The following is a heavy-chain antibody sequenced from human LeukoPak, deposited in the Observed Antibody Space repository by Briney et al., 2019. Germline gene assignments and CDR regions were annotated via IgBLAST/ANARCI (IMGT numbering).Heavy chain of an antibody. V-gene: IGHV4-59*01. Sequence: SETLSLTCAVYGGSFSSYYWSWIRQPPGKGLEWIGYIYYSGSTNYNPSLKSRVTISVDTSKNQFSLKLSSVTAADTAVYYCARALGGGYNPGYYYYYMDVWGKGTTVTISS. CDR2: IYYSGST. D-gene: IGHD5-24*01. J-gene: IGHJ6*03. CDR1: GGSFSSYY. CDR3: ARALGGGYNPGYYYYYMDV.